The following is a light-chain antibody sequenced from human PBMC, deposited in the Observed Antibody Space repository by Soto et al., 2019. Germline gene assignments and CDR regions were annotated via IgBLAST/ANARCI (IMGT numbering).Light chain of an antibody. V-gene: IGLV1-44*01. CDR1: SSNIGSNA. Sequence: QSVLTQPPSASGTPGQRVTISCSGSSSNIGSNAVNWYQQLPGTAPKLLIYTNNQRPSGVPDRFSGSKSGTSASLAISGLQSEDEADYCCASWDDSLNGVVFGGGTKPTVL. J-gene: IGLJ2*01. CDR3: ASWDDSLNGVV. CDR2: TNN.